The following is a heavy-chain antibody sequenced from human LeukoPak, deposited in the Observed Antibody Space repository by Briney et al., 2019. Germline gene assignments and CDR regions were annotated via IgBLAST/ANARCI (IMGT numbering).Heavy chain of an antibody. Sequence: SETLSLTCTVSGGSISSRSYYWGWIRQPPGKGLEWIGSIYYSGSTYYNASLMSQVSISIDTSKNQFSLRLTSVTAADTAVYYCARQTGSGLFILPGGQGTLVTVSS. CDR3: ARQTGSGLFILP. V-gene: IGHV4-39*01. CDR1: GGSISSRSYY. CDR2: IYYSGST. D-gene: IGHD3/OR15-3a*01. J-gene: IGHJ4*02.